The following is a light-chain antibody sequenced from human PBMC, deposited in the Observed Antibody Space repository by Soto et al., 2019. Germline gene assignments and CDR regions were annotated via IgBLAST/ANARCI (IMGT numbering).Light chain of an antibody. CDR1: STDVGAYNY. V-gene: IGLV2-14*03. J-gene: IGLJ1*01. Sequence: QSVLTQPPSASGSPGQSVTISCTGTSTDVGAYNYVSWYQQHPGKAPTLMIYDVWARPLGVSHRFSGSKSGNTASLTISGLQGDDEADYYCSSYTADMTYVFGTWTKLTVL. CDR3: SSYTADMTYV. CDR2: DVW.